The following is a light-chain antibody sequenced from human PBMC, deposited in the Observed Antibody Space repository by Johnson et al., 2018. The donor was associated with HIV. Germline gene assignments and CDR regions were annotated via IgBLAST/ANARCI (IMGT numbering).Light chain of an antibody. CDR3: GAWDSSLSAHFV. J-gene: IGLJ1*01. CDR1: NSNIGNNY. V-gene: IGLV1-51*02. CDR2: EKN. Sequence: QSVLTQPPSVSAAPGQKVTISCSGSNSNIGNNYVSWYQQLPGTAPKLLIYEKNKRPSGIPDRFSASKSGTSATLVITGLQTGDEADYYCGAWDSSLSAHFVFGTGTK.